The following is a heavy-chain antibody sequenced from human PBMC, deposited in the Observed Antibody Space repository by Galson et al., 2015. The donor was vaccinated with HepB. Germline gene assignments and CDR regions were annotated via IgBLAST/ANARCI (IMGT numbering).Heavy chain of an antibody. D-gene: IGHD4-17*01. CDR2: IIPILGIA. CDR3: ARDPFDVPEDGDYVSDYYYYGMDV. V-gene: IGHV1-69*04. J-gene: IGHJ6*02. CDR1: GGTFSSYA. Sequence: SVKVSCKASGGTFSSYAISWVRQAPGQGLEWMGRIIPILGIANYAQKFQGRVTITADKSTSTAYMELSSLRSEDTAVYYCARDPFDVPEDGDYVSDYYYYGMDVWGQGTTVTVSS.